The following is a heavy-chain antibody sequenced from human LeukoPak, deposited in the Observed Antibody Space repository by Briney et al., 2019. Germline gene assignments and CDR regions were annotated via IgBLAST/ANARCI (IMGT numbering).Heavy chain of an antibody. CDR1: SGSLSGYY. CDR2: ITHSGST. V-gene: IGHV4-34*01. J-gene: IGHJ2*01. Sequence: PSETLSLTYGVSSGSLSGYYWRGIRQPPGGGLEWLGEITHSGSTNYNPSLKSRVTISGDTSKKQFSLNLTSVTAADTGIYYCARGVVLWGRGTPVTVSA. CDR3: ARGVVL.